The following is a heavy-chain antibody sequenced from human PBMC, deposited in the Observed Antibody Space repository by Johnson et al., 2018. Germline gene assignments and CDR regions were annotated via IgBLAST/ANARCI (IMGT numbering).Heavy chain of an antibody. CDR3: AVGLRPLYVVSVAYFVMDV. D-gene: IGHD3-10*02. Sequence: QVQLVQSGAEVKKPGSSVKVSCKASGGTFSSHAIGWVRQAPGQGLEWMGGIIPMFGISNYAQKFQGRVTISANESTTTANMELRSLRVDDTAVYYCAVGLRPLYVVSVAYFVMDVWGQGTSVTVSS. J-gene: IGHJ6*02. V-gene: IGHV1-69*12. CDR1: GGTFSSHA. CDR2: IIPMFGIS.